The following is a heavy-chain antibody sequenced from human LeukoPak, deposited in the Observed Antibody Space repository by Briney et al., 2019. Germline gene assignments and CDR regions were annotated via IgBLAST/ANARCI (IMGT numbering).Heavy chain of an antibody. J-gene: IGHJ4*02. Sequence: SETLSLTCTVSGGSISSGSYYWSWIRQPAGKGLEWIGRIYISGSTNYNPSLKSRVTISVDTSKNQFSLKLSSVTAADTAVYYCARNSCSGGSCYEDRGYFDYWGQGTLVTVSS. V-gene: IGHV4-61*02. CDR2: IYISGST. CDR1: GGSISSGSYY. D-gene: IGHD2-15*01. CDR3: ARNSCSGGSCYEDRGYFDY.